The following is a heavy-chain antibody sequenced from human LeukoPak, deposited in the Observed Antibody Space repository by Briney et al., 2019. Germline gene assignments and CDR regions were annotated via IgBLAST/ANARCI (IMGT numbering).Heavy chain of an antibody. D-gene: IGHD6-19*01. Sequence: SETLSLTCSVSGDSISLSFYYWGWIRRPPGKALEWIGSVYYSGTTSYNPSLKSRVTISVDMSKNHFSLRLRSVTAADTAMYYCARGTLYRGWSYYLDFWGQGSQVTVSS. V-gene: IGHV4-39*07. CDR3: ARGTLYRGWSYYLDF. CDR1: GDSISLSFYY. CDR2: VYYSGTT. J-gene: IGHJ4*02.